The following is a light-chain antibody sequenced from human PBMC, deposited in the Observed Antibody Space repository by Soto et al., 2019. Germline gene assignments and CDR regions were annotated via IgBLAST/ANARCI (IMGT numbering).Light chain of an antibody. CDR2: GAS. CDR3: QQYNKWPPYT. V-gene: IGKV3-15*01. CDR1: QSVSSN. Sequence: EIVMTQSPATLSVSPGERANLSCRASQSVSSNLAWYQQKPGQAPRLLIYGASTRATGIPARFSGSGSGTEFTLIISSLQSEDFAVYYCQQYNKWPPYTFGQGTKLEIK. J-gene: IGKJ2*01.